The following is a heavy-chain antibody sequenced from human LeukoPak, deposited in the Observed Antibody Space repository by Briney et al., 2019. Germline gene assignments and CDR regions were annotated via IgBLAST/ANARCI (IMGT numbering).Heavy chain of an antibody. V-gene: IGHV4-4*07. J-gene: IGHJ4*02. CDR1: GGSISSYY. Sequence: PSETLSLTCTVSGGSISSYYWSWIRQPAGKGLEWIGRIYTSGSTNYNPSLKSRVTISVDTSKNQFSLKLSSVTAADTAVYYCARGYYDFWSAVGFDYWGQGTLVTVSS. D-gene: IGHD3-3*01. CDR3: ARGYYDFWSAVGFDY. CDR2: IYTSGST.